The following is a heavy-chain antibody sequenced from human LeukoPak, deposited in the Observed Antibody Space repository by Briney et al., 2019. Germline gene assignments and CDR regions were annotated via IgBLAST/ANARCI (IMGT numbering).Heavy chain of an antibody. CDR2: INPSGGST. CDR3: ARVGVRGGYFDY. J-gene: IGHJ4*02. V-gene: IGHV1-46*01. CDR1: GYTFTSYY. Sequence: ASVKVSCKASGYTFTSYYMHWVRRAPGQGLEWMGIINPSGGSTSYAQKFQGRVTMTRDTSTSTVYMELSSLRSEDTAVYYCARVGVRGGYFDYWGQGTLVTVSS. D-gene: IGHD3-10*01.